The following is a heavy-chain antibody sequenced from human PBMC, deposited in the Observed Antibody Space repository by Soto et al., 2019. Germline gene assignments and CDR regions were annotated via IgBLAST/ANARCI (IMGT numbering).Heavy chain of an antibody. V-gene: IGHV4-39*01. D-gene: IGHD2-15*01. CDR3: ARLGGYCSGGSCYDFDY. J-gene: IGHJ4*02. CDR1: GGSISSSSYY. Sequence: QLQLQESGPGLVKPSETLSLTCTVSGGSISSSSYYWGWIRQPPGKGLGWIGSIYYSGSTYYNPSLKSRVTISVDTSKNQFSLKLSSVTAADTAVYYCARLGGYCSGGSCYDFDYWGQGTLVTVSS. CDR2: IYYSGST.